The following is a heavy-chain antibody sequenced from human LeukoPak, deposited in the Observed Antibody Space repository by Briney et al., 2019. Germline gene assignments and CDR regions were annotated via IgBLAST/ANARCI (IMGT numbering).Heavy chain of an antibody. CDR2: INAGNGNT. D-gene: IGHD3-10*01. CDR1: GYTFTSYA. CDR3: ARDQGYYGSGSLGLWSGAPRESYGMDV. J-gene: IGHJ6*02. V-gene: IGHV1-3*01. Sequence: GASVKDSCKACGYTFTSYAMHWVRQAPGQRPEWMGWINAGNGNTKYSQKFQGRVTITRDTSASIAYMELSSLRSEDTAVYYCARDQGYYGSGSLGLWSGAPRESYGMDVWGQGTTVTVSS.